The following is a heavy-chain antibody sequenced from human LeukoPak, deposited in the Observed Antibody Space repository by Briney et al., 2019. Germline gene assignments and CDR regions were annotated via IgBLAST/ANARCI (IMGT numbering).Heavy chain of an antibody. Sequence: SETLSLTCTVSGGSISSSSYYWGWIRQPPGKGLEWIGSIYYSGSTYYNPSLKSRVTISVDTSKNQFSLKLSSVTAADTAVYYCARGHPQRTMVRGVIHGYFDYWGQGTLVTVSS. J-gene: IGHJ4*02. CDR2: IYYSGST. CDR3: ARGHPQRTMVRGVIHGYFDY. D-gene: IGHD3-10*01. V-gene: IGHV4-39*01. CDR1: GGSISSSSYY.